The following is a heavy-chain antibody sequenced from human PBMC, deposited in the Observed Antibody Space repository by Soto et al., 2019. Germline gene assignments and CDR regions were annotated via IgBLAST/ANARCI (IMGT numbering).Heavy chain of an antibody. D-gene: IGHD1-26*01. CDR3: ARLKGKREWELV. V-gene: IGHV4-59*08. J-gene: IGHJ3*01. Sequence: SETLSLTCTVSGGSISSYYWSWIRQPPGKGLEWVGYIYYSGSTSYNPSLKSRVTISVDTSKNQFSLKLSSVTAADTAVYYCARLKGKREWELVWGQGTMVTVS. CDR1: GGSISSYY. CDR2: IYYSGST.